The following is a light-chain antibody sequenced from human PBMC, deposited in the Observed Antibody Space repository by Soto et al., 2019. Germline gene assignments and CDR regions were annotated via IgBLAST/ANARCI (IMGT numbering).Light chain of an antibody. V-gene: IGKV3-11*01. J-gene: IGKJ1*01. CDR2: DAS. CDR1: QSVSSY. CDR3: QQRSNWPVT. Sequence: EIVLTQSPATLSLSPGERATLSCRASQSVSSYFAWYQRKPGQAPRLLIYDASNRATGIPARFSGSGSGTDFTRTISSLEPEDFAVYYCQQRSNWPVTFGQGTRVEIK.